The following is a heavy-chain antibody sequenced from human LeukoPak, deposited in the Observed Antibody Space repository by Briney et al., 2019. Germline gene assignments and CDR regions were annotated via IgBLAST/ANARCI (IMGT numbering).Heavy chain of an antibody. Sequence: ASVKVSCKASGYIFTSYYIHWVRQAPGQGLEWMGWINPNSGVTKYAQKFQGRITLTSDTSINTAYMDLRWLRSDDTAVFYRARDPGSSWFSDYWGQGALVTVSS. V-gene: IGHV1-2*02. CDR1: GYIFTSYY. J-gene: IGHJ4*02. D-gene: IGHD6-13*01. CDR2: INPNSGVT. CDR3: ARDPGSSWFSDY.